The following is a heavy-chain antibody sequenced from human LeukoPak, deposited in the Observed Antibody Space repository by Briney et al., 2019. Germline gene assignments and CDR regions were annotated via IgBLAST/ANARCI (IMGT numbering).Heavy chain of an antibody. V-gene: IGHV3-74*01. CDR1: GFTFRSYW. CDR2: INGDGSST. Sequence: GGSLRLSCAASGFTFRSYWRHWVRQVPGKGLVWVSRINGDGSSTSYADSVKGRFTISRDNAKNTLYLQMNSLRAEDTAVCYCARVPLSGPGYYGMDVWGQGTTVTVSS. J-gene: IGHJ6*02. CDR3: ARVPLSGPGYYGMDV. D-gene: IGHD3-10*01.